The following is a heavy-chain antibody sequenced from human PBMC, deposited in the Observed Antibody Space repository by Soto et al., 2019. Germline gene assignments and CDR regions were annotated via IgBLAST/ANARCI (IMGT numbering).Heavy chain of an antibody. D-gene: IGHD2-2*01. Sequence: GSLRLSCKTSGFTFGDYALNLVLQAPGRGLDWVGFIRATPAGGTAEYAASVKDRFTVSRDASSSTAYLQMDSLRTEDTAVYFCTRIGPEAAMRWYFDYWGQGTLVT. J-gene: IGHJ4*02. V-gene: IGHV3-49*04. CDR3: TRIGPEAAMRWYFDY. CDR2: IRATPAGGTA. CDR1: GFTFGDYA.